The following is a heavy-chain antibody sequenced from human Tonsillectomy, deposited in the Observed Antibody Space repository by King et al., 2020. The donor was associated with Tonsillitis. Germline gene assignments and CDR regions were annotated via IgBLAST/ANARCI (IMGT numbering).Heavy chain of an antibody. CDR1: GDSVSSNSAA. Sequence: VQLQQSGPGLVKPSQTLSLTCAISGDSVSSNSAAWNWIRQSPSRGLEWLGRTYYRSKWYNDYAVSVKSRITINPDTSKNQFSLQLNSVTPEDTAVYYCARELEGAGMEPMEATWIQLWLGFDPWGQGTLVTVSS. V-gene: IGHV6-1*01. CDR3: ARELEGAGMEPMEATWIQLWLGFDP. D-gene: IGHD5-18*01. J-gene: IGHJ5*02. CDR2: TYYRSKWYN.